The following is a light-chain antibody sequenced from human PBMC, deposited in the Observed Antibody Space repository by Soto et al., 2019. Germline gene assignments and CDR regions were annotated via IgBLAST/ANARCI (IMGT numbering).Light chain of an antibody. CDR1: QSVSSY. J-gene: IGKJ2*01. V-gene: IGKV3-11*01. Sequence: EIVLTQSPATLSLSPGERATLSCRASQSVSSYLAWYQQKPGQAPRLLLSDASNRATGIPARFSGSGSGTDFTLTISSLEPEDFAVYYCQQRSNWPRMYTFGLGTKLEIK. CDR3: QQRSNWPRMYT. CDR2: DAS.